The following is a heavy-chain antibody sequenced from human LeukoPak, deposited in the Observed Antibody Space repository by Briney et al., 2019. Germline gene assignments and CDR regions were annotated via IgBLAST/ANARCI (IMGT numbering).Heavy chain of an antibody. CDR2: VYYSGST. Sequence: SETLSLTCSVSGDSISSRSDFWGWIRQPPGKGLEWIGSVYYSGSTYYSPSLKSRVTVSVDTSKNQFSLKLSSVTAADTAVYYCARGTPRGYCSGGSCLGYNWFDPWGQGTLVTVSS. CDR3: ARGTPRGYCSGGSCLGYNWFDP. J-gene: IGHJ5*02. CDR1: GDSISSRSDF. V-gene: IGHV4-39*07. D-gene: IGHD2-15*01.